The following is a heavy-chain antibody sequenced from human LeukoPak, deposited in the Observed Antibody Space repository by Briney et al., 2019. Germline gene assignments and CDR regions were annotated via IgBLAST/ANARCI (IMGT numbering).Heavy chain of an antibody. V-gene: IGHV4-39*07. D-gene: IGHD6-13*01. CDR2: INHSGST. J-gene: IGHJ5*02. CDR3: ARGRANVAAADNWFDP. Sequence: SETLSLTCTVSGGSISSGPYYWGWIRQPPGKGLEWIGEINHSGSTNYNPSLKSRVTISVDTSKNQFSLKLSSVTAADTAVYYCARGRANVAAADNWFDPWGQGTLVTVSS. CDR1: GGSISSGPYY.